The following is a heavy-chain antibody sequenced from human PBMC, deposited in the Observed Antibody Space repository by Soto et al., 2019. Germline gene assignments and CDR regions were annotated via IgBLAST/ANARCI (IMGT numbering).Heavy chain of an antibody. V-gene: IGHV4-30-4*01. CDR2: SHYRGST. CDR3: ARCPYYYGMDV. CDR1: GGSVSRGDYY. J-gene: IGHJ6*02. Sequence: PSETLSLTCTVPGGSVSRGDYYWSWIRQPPGKGLEWIGNSHYRGSTYYNPSLKRRLIISLDTSKSHFSLNLSSVTSADTAVYYCARCPYYYGMDVWGQGTTVTVSS.